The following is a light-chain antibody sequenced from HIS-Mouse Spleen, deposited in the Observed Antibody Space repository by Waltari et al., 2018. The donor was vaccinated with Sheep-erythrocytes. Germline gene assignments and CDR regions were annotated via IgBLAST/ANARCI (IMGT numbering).Light chain of an antibody. CDR2: AAS. CDR3: QQLNSYPYT. J-gene: IGKJ2*01. Sequence: DIQLTQSPSFLSASVGARVTITCRASQGISSYLAWYQQKPGKAPKLPIYAASTLQSGVPSRFSGSGSGTEFTLTISSLQPEDFATYYCQQLNSYPYTFGQGTKLEIK. V-gene: IGKV1-9*01. CDR1: QGISSY.